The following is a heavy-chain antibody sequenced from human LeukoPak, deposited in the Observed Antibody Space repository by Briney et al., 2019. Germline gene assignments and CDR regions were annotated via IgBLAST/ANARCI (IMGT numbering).Heavy chain of an antibody. Sequence: ASVKVSCKASGGTFSSYAISWVRQAPGQGLEWMGRIIPILGIANYAQKFQGRVTITADKSTSTAYMELSSLRSEDTAVYYCATDGVAVIWSRREIVAYALDIWGQGTMVTVSS. D-gene: IGHD3-3*01. V-gene: IGHV1-69*04. CDR3: ATDGVAVIWSRREIVAYALDI. CDR2: IIPILGIA. J-gene: IGHJ3*02. CDR1: GGTFSSYA.